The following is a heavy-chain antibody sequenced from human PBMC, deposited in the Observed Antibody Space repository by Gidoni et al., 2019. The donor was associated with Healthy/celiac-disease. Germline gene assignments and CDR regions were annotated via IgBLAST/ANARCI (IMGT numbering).Heavy chain of an antibody. D-gene: IGHD4-17*01. V-gene: IGHV4-39*01. CDR3: ARNGSVGDYGY. CDR1: GASISSSSYY. Sequence: QLQLQESGPGLVKPSETLSHTCTVSGASISSSSYYWGWIRQPPGKGLEWIGSIYYSGSTYYNPSLKSRVTISVDTSKNQFSLKLSSVTAADTAVYYCARNGSVGDYGYWGQGTLVTVSS. J-gene: IGHJ4*02. CDR2: IYYSGST.